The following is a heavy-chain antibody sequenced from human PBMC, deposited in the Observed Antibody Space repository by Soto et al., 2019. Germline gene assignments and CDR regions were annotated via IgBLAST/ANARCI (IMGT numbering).Heavy chain of an antibody. D-gene: IGHD1-1*01. CDR2: ISSNGGST. CDR1: GFTFSSYA. V-gene: IGHV3-64*01. J-gene: IGHJ4*02. CDR3: ARDGTGYYFDY. Sequence: EVQLVESGGGLVQPGGSLRLSCAASGFTFSSYAMHWVRQAPGKGLEYVSAISSNGGSTYYANSVKGRFTISRDNSKNTLYLQMGSLRAEDMAVYYCARDGTGYYFDYWGQGTLVTVSS.